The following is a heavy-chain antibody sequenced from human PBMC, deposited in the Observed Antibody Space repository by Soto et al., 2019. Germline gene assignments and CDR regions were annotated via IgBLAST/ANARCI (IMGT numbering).Heavy chain of an antibody. CDR1: GGTFSSYA. V-gene: IGHV1-8*02. D-gene: IGHD6-13*01. CDR3: ARRGYSSSWYYYYYYGMDV. Sequence: ASVKVSCKASGGTFSSYAISWVRQAPGQGLEWMGWMNPNSGNTGYAQKFQGGVTMTRNTSISTAYMELSSLRSEDTAVYYCARRGYSSSWYYYYYYGMDVWGQGTTVTVSS. CDR2: MNPNSGNT. J-gene: IGHJ6*02.